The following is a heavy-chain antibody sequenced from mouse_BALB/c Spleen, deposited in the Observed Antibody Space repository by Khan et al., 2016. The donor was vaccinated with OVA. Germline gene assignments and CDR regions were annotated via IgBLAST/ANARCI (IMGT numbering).Heavy chain of an antibody. CDR2: INTYTGES. Sequence: QIQLVQSGPELKKTGETVKISCKASGYTFTKYGMNWVKQAPGKGLKWMGWINTYTGESTYVDDFKGRFAFSLETSASTAYLQINNLKDEDSATYFCARPPYFSYVMDSWGQGTSVTVSS. CDR1: GYTFTKYG. CDR3: ARPPYFSYVMDS. V-gene: IGHV9-3-1*01. J-gene: IGHJ4*01.